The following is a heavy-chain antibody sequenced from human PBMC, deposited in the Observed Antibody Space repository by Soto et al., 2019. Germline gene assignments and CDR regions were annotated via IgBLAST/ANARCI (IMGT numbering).Heavy chain of an antibody. V-gene: IGHV3-33*01. CDR3: ARDRDPGQWLTTNYFDY. CDR2: IWDHGSNK. Sequence: QVQLVESGGGVVQPGGSLRLSCAASGFPFSNYGMHWVRQAPGKGLEWVAVIWDHGSNKYYADSVKGRFTISRDNSKNTLYLQMNSLRAEDTAVYYCARDRDPGQWLTTNYFDYWGQGTLVTVSS. CDR1: GFPFSNYG. D-gene: IGHD6-19*01. J-gene: IGHJ4*02.